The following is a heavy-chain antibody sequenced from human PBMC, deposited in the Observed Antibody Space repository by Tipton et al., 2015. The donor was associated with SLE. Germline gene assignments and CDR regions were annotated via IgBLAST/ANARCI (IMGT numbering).Heavy chain of an antibody. Sequence: SLRLSCAASGFTFTSYAMPWVRQAPGKGLEWVANMSSTSGRTYYADSVRGRFTISRDNSRNTLSLQMNSLRAEDTAIYYCAKDRGVRLNNGDYFMDVWGQGATVTVSS. CDR3: AKDRGVRLNNGDYFMDV. CDR1: GFTFTSYA. J-gene: IGHJ6*02. D-gene: IGHD1-7*01. V-gene: IGHV3-23*01. CDR2: MSSTSGRT.